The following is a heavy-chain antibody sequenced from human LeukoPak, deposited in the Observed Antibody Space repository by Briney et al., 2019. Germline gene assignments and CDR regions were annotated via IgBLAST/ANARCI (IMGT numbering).Heavy chain of an antibody. Sequence: GGSLRLSCAAPGFTFDDYAMHWVRQAPGKGLEWVSGISWNSGSIGYADSVKGRFTISRDNAKNSLYLQMNSLRAEDTALYYCAKGREYYGSEFDYWGQGTLVTVSS. CDR2: ISWNSGSI. CDR3: AKGREYYGSEFDY. V-gene: IGHV3-9*01. CDR1: GFTFDDYA. D-gene: IGHD3-10*01. J-gene: IGHJ4*02.